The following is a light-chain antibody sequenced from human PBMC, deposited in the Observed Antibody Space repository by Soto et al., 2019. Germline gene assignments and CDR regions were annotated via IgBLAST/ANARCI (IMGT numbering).Light chain of an antibody. CDR1: SSNIGSNT. CDR2: SNN. V-gene: IGLV1-44*01. CDR3: AAWDDSLNGVV. Sequence: QSVLTQPPSASGTPGQRVTISCSGSSSNIGSNTVNWYQQLAGTAPKLLIYSNNQRPSGVPDRSSGSKSGTSASLAISGLQSEDEADYYCAAWDDSLNGVVFGGGTQLTVL. J-gene: IGLJ2*01.